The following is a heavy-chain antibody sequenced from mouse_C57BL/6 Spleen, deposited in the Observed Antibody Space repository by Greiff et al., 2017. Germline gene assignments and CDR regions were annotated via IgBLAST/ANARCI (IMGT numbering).Heavy chain of an antibody. CDR3: ARLTAQATYGFAY. D-gene: IGHD3-2*02. V-gene: IGHV1-7*01. Sequence: QVQLKQSGAELAKPGASVKLSCKASGYTFTSYWMHWVKQRPGQGLEWIGYINPSSGYTKYNQKFKDKATLTADKSSSTAYMQLSSLTYEDSAVYYCARLTAQATYGFAYWGQGTLVTVSA. CDR2: INPSSGYT. CDR1: GYTFTSYW. J-gene: IGHJ3*01.